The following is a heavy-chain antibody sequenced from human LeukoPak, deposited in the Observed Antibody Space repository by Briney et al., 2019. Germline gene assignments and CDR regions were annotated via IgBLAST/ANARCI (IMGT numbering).Heavy chain of an antibody. J-gene: IGHJ4*02. Sequence: PGGSLRLSCVASGFTFSSYAVSWVRQAPGKGLEWVSIITGTGGRYYGDSVKGRFILSRDNSKNTVYMQMSSLRAEDTATYYCAKDYCRDGNCPFPFLDSWGQGTLVTVSS. CDR2: ITGTGGR. CDR3: AKDYCRDGNCPFPFLDS. D-gene: IGHD2-15*01. V-gene: IGHV3-23*01. CDR1: GFTFSSYA.